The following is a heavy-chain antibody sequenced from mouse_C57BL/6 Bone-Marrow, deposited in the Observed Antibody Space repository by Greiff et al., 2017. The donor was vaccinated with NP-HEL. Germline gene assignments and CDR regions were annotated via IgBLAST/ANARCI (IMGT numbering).Heavy chain of an antibody. CDR2: ISDGGSYT. CDR1: GFTFSSYA. CDR3: ARAHNYYGSSYDAMDY. J-gene: IGHJ4*01. Sequence: EVNLVASGGGLVKPGGSLKLSCAASGFTFSSYAMSWVRQTPDKRLEWVATISDGGSYTYYPDNVKGRFTISRDNAKNNLYLQMSHLKSEDTAMYYCARAHNYYGSSYDAMDYWGQGTSVTVSS. D-gene: IGHD1-1*01. V-gene: IGHV5-4*03.